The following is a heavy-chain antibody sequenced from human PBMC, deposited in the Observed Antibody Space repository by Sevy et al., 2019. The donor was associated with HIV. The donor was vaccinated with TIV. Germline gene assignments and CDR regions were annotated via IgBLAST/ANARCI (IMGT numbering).Heavy chain of an antibody. CDR1: GFTFSSYS. CDR2: ISSSSSTI. J-gene: IGHJ1*01. CDR3: VPHYYDSSGYYFGAEYFQH. Sequence: GGSLRLSCAASGFTFSSYSMNWVRQAPGKGLEWVSYISSSSSTIYYADSVKGRFTISRDNAKNSLYLQMNSLRDEDTAVYYCVPHYYDSSGYYFGAEYFQHWCQGTLVTVSS. V-gene: IGHV3-48*02. D-gene: IGHD3-22*01.